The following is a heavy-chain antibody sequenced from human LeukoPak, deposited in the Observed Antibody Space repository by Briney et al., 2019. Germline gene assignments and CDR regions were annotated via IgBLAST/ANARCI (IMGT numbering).Heavy chain of an antibody. CDR3: ARDRVVVAATGWFDP. D-gene: IGHD2-15*01. CDR1: GGSISSYY. CDR2: IYTSGST. J-gene: IGHJ5*02. Sequence: PSETLSLTCTVSGGSISSYYWSWIRQPAGKGLEWIGRIYTSGSTNYNPSLKSRVTMSVDTSKNQFSLKLSSVTAADTAVYYGARDRVVVAATGWFDPWGQGTLVTVSS. V-gene: IGHV4-4*07.